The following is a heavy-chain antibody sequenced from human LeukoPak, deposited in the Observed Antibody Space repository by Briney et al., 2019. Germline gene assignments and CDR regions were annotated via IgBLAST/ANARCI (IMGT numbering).Heavy chain of an antibody. Sequence: SETLSLTCTVSGGSISSYYGSWIRNPPGKGLGGIGYINYSGSTNYNPSLKSRVTISVDTSKNQFSLKLSSVTAADTAVYYCARGRSYCGGDCHAIDYWGQGTLVTVSS. V-gene: IGHV4-59*01. CDR1: GGSISSYY. D-gene: IGHD2-21*01. J-gene: IGHJ4*02. CDR3: ARGRSYCGGDCHAIDY. CDR2: INYSGST.